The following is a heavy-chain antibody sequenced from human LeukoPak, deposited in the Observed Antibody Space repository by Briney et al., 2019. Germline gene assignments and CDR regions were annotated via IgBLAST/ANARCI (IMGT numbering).Heavy chain of an antibody. CDR1: GGSFSGYY. D-gene: IGHD3-9*01. V-gene: IGHV4-59*01. J-gene: IGHJ4*02. CDR3: ARGGDILTGYSPFDY. Sequence: SETLSLTCAVYGGSFSGYYWIWIRQPPGKGLEWIGYIYYSGSTNYNPSLKSRVTISVDTSKNQFSLKLSSVTAADTAVYYCARGGDILTGYSPFDYWGQGTLVTVSS. CDR2: IYYSGST.